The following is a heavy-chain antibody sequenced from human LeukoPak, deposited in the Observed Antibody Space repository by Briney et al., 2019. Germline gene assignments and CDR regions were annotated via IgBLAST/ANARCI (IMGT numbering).Heavy chain of an antibody. J-gene: IGHJ4*02. CDR3: ATILDYGSGNGGFDY. D-gene: IGHD3-10*01. CDR1: GYTLTELS. V-gene: IGHV1-24*01. CDR2: FDPEDGET. Sequence: ASVKVSCKVSGYTLTELSMHWVRQAPGKGLEWMGGFDPEDGETIYAQKFQGRVTMTEDTSTDTAYMELSSLRSEDTAVYYCATILDYGSGNGGFDYWGQGSLVTVSS.